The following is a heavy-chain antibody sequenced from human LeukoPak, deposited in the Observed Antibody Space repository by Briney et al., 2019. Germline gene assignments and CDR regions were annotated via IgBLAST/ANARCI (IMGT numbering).Heavy chain of an antibody. Sequence: GSLRLSCAASGFIFSDYWMHWVRQGPGKGLVWVSRIKSDGSSTSYAESVKGRFTISRDNAKNTVYVHMNSLRDEDTAVYYCARGGRCAYFLDYWGQGTLVTVSS. V-gene: IGHV3-74*01. D-gene: IGHD2/OR15-2a*01. CDR2: IKSDGSST. CDR1: GFIFSDYW. J-gene: IGHJ4*02. CDR3: ARGGRCAYFLDY.